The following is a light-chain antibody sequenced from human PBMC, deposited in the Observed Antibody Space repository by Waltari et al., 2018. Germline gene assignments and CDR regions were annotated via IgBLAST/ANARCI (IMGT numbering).Light chain of an antibody. CDR2: EGS. Sequence: QSALTQPASVSGSPGPSITISCTGSTSDVGSYNLLSWYQQHPGKAPKPMIYEGSKRPSGVSNRFSGSKSGNTASLTISGLQAEDEADYYCCSYAGSSWVFGGGTKLTVL. V-gene: IGLV2-23*01. CDR3: CSYAGSSWV. J-gene: IGLJ3*02. CDR1: TSDVGSYNL.